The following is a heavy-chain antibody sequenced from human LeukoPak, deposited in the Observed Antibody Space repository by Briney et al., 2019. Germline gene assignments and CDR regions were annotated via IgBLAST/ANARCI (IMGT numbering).Heavy chain of an antibody. J-gene: IGHJ4*02. CDR3: AKGATGYSSSWPTRFDY. V-gene: IGHV3-23*01. D-gene: IGHD6-13*01. CDR2: ISGSGGST. CDR1: GFTFSSYA. Sequence: SGGSLRLSCAASGFTFSSYAMSWVRQVPGKGLEWVSAISGSGGSTYYADSVKGRFTISRDNSKSTLYLQMNSLRAEDTAVYYCAKGATGYSSSWPTRFDYWGQGTLVTVSS.